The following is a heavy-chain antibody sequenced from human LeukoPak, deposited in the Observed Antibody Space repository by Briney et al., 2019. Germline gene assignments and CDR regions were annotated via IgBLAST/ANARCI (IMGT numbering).Heavy chain of an antibody. D-gene: IGHD5-24*01. J-gene: IGHJ4*02. CDR1: GGSISSYY. V-gene: IGHV4-59*08. CDR2: IYYSGST. Sequence: SETLSLTCTVSGGSISSYYWSWIRQPPGKGLEWIGYIYYSGSTNYNPSLKSRVTISVDTSKNQFSLKLSSVTAADTAVYYCARAPVEMATKGPYFDYWGQGTLVTVSS. CDR3: ARAPVEMATKGPYFDY.